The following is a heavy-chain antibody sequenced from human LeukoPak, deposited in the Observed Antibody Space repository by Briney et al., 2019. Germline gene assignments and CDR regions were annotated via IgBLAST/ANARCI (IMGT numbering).Heavy chain of an antibody. D-gene: IGHD6-19*01. J-gene: IGHJ5*02. Sequence: GGSLRLSCAASGFTFDDYAMHWVRQAPGKGLEWVSYISSSSSTIYYADSVKGRFTISRDNAKNSLYLQMNSLRAEDTAVYYCARGSIAVAGPGGWFDPWGQGTLVTVSS. CDR2: ISSSSSTI. V-gene: IGHV3-48*04. CDR1: GFTFDDYA. CDR3: ARGSIAVAGPGGWFDP.